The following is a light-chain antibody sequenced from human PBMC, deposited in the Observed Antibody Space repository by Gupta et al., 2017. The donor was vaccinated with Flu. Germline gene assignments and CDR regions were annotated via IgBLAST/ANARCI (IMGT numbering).Light chain of an antibody. CDR3: QVWETSSDHWV. J-gene: IGLJ3*02. V-gene: IGLV3-21*02. CDR2: VYG. CDR1: NIGRDN. Sequence: TVKSTRGRSNIGRDNVNWYQQKPGHAPGLVVFVYGDRISGIPDRFSGSNSGDTATITITRVEAGEEADYYCQVWETSSDHWVFGGGTMLTVL.